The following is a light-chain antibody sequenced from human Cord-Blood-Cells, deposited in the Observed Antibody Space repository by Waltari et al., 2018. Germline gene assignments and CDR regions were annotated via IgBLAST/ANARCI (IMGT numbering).Light chain of an antibody. V-gene: IGLV1-40*01. CDR3: QSYDSSLSGSV. J-gene: IGLJ3*02. CDR2: GNS. Sequence: QSVLTPPPSVSVAPGQRVTISCTASSSNIGAGYDVHWYQPLPGTAPKLLIYGNSNRPSGVPDRFSGSKSGTSASLAITGLQAEDEADYYCQSYDSSLSGSVFGGGTKLTVL. CDR1: SSNIGAGYD.